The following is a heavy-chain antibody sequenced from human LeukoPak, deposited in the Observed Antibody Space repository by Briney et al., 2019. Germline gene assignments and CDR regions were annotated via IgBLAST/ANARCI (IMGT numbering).Heavy chain of an antibody. CDR3: SGRDSSRSPRAY. D-gene: IGHD6-13*01. CDR2: INPDGNEK. CDR1: GLTFSDFW. Sequence: PGGSLRLSCAASGLTFSDFWMNWVRLAPGRGLEWLANINPDGNEKYYVDSVKGRFAMSRDNAKNEVYLEMNSRRAEDTGVYYCSGRDSSRSPRAYWGQGTLVSVSS. V-gene: IGHV3-7*01. J-gene: IGHJ4*02.